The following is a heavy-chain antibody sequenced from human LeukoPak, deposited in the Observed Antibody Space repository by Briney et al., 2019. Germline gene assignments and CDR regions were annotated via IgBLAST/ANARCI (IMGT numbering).Heavy chain of an antibody. J-gene: IGHJ4*02. CDR1: GGSISSSSYY. V-gene: IGHV4-39*01. Sequence: PSETLSLTCTVSGGSISSSSYYWGWIRQPPGKGLEWIGSIYYSGSTYYNPSLKSRVTISVDTSKNQFSLKLSSVTAADTAVYYCARHPRLGVSPPNWGQGTLVTVSS. CDR3: ARHPRLGVSPPN. CDR2: IYYSGST. D-gene: IGHD2-8*02.